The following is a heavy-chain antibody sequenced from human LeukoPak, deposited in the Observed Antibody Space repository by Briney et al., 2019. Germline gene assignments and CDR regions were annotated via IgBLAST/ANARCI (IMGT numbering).Heavy chain of an antibody. CDR2: ISGSGGST. CDR1: GFTFSSYG. J-gene: IGHJ4*02. V-gene: IGHV3-23*01. CDR3: AKGGVAYYDSSGPDY. D-gene: IGHD3-22*01. Sequence: GGSLRLACAASGFTFSSYGMSWVRQAPGKGLEWVSAISGSGGSTYYADSVKGRFTISRDNSKNTLYLQMNSLRAEDTAVYYCAKGGVAYYDSSGPDYWGQGTLVTVSS.